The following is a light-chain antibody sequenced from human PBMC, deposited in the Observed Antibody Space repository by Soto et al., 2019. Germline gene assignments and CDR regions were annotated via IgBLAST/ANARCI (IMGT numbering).Light chain of an antibody. CDR2: STN. CDR3: AAWDDRRDNPV. Sequence: QSVLTQPPSASGTPGQRVTVSCSGGTSNIGDNTFFWYQQLPGRAPKLLIYSTNQKPSGVPDRCSGSTSGTAASLAISWLQSEDEADYYCAAWDDRRDNPVFGGGTKVTVL. CDR1: TSNIGDNT. J-gene: IGLJ2*01. V-gene: IGLV1-44*01.